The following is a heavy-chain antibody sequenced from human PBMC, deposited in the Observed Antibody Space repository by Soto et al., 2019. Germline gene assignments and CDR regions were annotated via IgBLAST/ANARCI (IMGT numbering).Heavy chain of an antibody. CDR2: MNPNSGNT. J-gene: IGHJ5*02. Sequence: QVQLVQSGAEVKKPGASVKVSCKASGYTFTSYDINWVRQATGQGLEWMGWMNPNSGNTGYAQKFQGRVTMTRNTSISTAYMEMSSLRSEDTAVYYCARATYYDTSGHPNWFDPWGQGTLVTVSS. D-gene: IGHD3-22*01. V-gene: IGHV1-8*01. CDR1: GYTFTSYD. CDR3: ARATYYDTSGHPNWFDP.